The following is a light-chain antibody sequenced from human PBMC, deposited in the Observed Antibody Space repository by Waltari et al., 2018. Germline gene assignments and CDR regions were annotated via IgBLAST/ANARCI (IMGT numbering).Light chain of an antibody. CDR2: GAS. CDR3: HQYASSPWT. J-gene: IGKJ1*01. V-gene: IGKV3-15*01. Sequence: EIVMTQSPATLSVSPGERATLSCRASQSVSSNLAWYQQKPGQAPRLLIYGASTRATGIPARFSGSGSGTDFTLTITSLQAEDVAVYYCHQYASSPWTFGQGTKVEI. CDR1: QSVSSN.